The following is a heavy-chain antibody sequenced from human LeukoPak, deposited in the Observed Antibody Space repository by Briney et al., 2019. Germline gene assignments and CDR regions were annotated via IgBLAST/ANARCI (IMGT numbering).Heavy chain of an antibody. CDR2: IIPIFGTA. CDR3: ARDVREGYYYYGMDV. J-gene: IGHJ6*02. V-gene: IGHV1-69*05. Sequence: SVKVSCKASGGTFSSYAISWVRQAPGQGLEWMGGIIPIFGTANYAQKFQGRVTITTDESTSTAYMELSSLRSEDTAVYYCARDVREGYYYYGMDVWGQGTTVTVSS. CDR1: GGTFSSYA. D-gene: IGHD1-26*01.